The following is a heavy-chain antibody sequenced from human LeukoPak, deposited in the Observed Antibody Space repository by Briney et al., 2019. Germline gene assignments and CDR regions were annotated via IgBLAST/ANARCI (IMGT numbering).Heavy chain of an antibody. Sequence: PSETLSLTCTVSGGSISSYYWSWIRQPPGKGLEWIGEINHSGSTNYNPSLKSRVTISVDTSKNQFSLKLSSVTAADTAVYYCARGSRGDIVVVPAAMSGMDVWGQGTTVTVSS. J-gene: IGHJ6*02. V-gene: IGHV4-34*01. CDR2: INHSGST. CDR1: GGSISSYY. D-gene: IGHD2-2*01. CDR3: ARGSRGDIVVVPAAMSGMDV.